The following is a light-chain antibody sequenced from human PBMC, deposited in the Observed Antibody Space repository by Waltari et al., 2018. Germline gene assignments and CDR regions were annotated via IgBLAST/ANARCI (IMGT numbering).Light chain of an antibody. J-gene: IGKJ5*01. V-gene: IGKV1-5*03. CDR2: KAS. CDR1: QSINNW. Sequence: DIQMTQSPSTLSAFVGDRVSITCRASQSINNWLAWYQLKPGKAPKLLIYKASTLEIGVPSRFSGTGSGTEFTLTITNLQPDDFATYYCQQYETFTFGQGTRLEIE. CDR3: QQYETFT.